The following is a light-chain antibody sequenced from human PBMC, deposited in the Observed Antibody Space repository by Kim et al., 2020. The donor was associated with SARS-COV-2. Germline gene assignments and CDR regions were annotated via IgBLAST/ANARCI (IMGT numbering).Light chain of an antibody. CDR2: KVS. V-gene: IGKV2-30*02. Sequence: DVMMTQSQIFLPVTLGQPASISCRSSQSLMHSDGNTYLNWFQQRPGQSPRRLIYKVSNRDSGFPDRFSGSGSGSDFTLKINRVEAEDVGIYYCMQSTHWPWTFGQGTKVDIK. CDR3: MQSTHWPWT. CDR1: QSLMHSDGNTY. J-gene: IGKJ1*01.